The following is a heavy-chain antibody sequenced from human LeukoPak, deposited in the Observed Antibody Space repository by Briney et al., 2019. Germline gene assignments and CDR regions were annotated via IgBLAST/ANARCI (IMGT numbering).Heavy chain of an antibody. CDR3: ARVHSRTEEPDTGFDY. CDR1: GDTFSNKRSA. D-gene: IGHD1-14*01. CDR2: TYYRSKLYN. J-gene: IGHJ4*02. V-gene: IGHV6-1*01. Sequence: SQTLSLTCALSGDTFSNKRSAWNWIRQSPSRGLDWLERTYYRSKLYNDYAVSVKSRITINPDTSKNQFSLQLNSVSPEDTAVYYCARVHSRTEEPDTGFDYWGQGRLVTVSS.